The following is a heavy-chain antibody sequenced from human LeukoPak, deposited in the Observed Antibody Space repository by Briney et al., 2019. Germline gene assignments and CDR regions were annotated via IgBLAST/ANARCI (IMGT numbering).Heavy chain of an antibody. J-gene: IGHJ4*02. CDR3: ARDHRTTVTVYYFDY. CDR2: ISYDGDNK. V-gene: IGHV3-30*03. Sequence: GGSLRLSCAASGFTLSYYGMHWVRQAPGKGLEWVAVISYDGDNKYYADSVKGRFTISRDNSKNTLYLQMNSLRAEDTAVYYCARDHRTTVTVYYFDYWGQGTLVTVSS. D-gene: IGHD4-17*01. CDR1: GFTLSYYG.